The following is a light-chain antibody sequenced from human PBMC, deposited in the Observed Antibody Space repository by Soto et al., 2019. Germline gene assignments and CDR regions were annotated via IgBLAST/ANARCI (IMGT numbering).Light chain of an antibody. Sequence: QLVLTQPPSVSASLGASVTLTCTLSSGYSNYEVDWYQQRPGKGPRFVMRVGTGGIVGSKGDGIPDRFSVLGSGLNRYLTIKNIQEEDESDYHCGADHGSGNNFVSVVFGGGTKLTVL. CDR3: GADHGSGNNFVSVV. V-gene: IGLV9-49*01. J-gene: IGLJ2*01. CDR1: SGYSNYE. CDR2: VGTGGIVG.